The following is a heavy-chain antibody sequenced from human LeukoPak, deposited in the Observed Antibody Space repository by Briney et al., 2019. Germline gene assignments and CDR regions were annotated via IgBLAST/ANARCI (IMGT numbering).Heavy chain of an antibody. D-gene: IGHD3-22*01. V-gene: IGHV4-4*07. CDR2: IYTSGST. CDR3: ATRVGDYYDSSGFYGMDV. J-gene: IGHJ6*02. Sequence: SETLSLTCTVFGGSISGYYWSWIRQPAGKGLEWIGRIYTSGSTNYNPSLKSRITMSVDTSKKQFSLKLSSVTAADTAVYYCATRVGDYYDSSGFYGMDVWGQGTTVTVSS. CDR1: GGSISGYY.